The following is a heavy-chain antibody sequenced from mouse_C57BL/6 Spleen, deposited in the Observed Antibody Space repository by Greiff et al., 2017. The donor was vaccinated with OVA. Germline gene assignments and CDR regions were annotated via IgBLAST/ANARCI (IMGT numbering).Heavy chain of an antibody. V-gene: IGHV1-64*01. Sequence: VQLQQPGAELVKPGASVKLSCKASGYTFTSYWMHWVKQRPGQGLEWIGMIHPNSGSTNYNEKFKSKATLTVDKSSSTAYMQLRSLTSEDSAVYYCERYRSSNYVDYAMDYWGQGTSVTVSS. J-gene: IGHJ4*01. CDR2: IHPNSGST. CDR3: ERYRSSNYVDYAMDY. D-gene: IGHD2-5*01. CDR1: GYTFTSYW.